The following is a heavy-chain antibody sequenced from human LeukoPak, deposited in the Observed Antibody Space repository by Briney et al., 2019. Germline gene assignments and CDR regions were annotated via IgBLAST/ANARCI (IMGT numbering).Heavy chain of an antibody. J-gene: IGHJ3*02. CDR2: IYPGDSDT. CDR1: GYSFANYW. V-gene: IGHV5-51*01. CDR3: ARPLLTSASAFDI. Sequence: GESLKISCKGSGYSFANYWIGWVRQMPGKGLDWMGIIYPGDSDTRYSPSFQGQVTISADKSISTAYLQWSSLKASDTAMYYCARPLLTSASAFDIWGQGTMVTVSS. D-gene: IGHD2-15*01.